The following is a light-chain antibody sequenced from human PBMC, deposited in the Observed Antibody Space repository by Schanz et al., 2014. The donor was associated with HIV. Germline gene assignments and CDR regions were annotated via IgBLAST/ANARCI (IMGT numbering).Light chain of an antibody. CDR3: QSYDYSLDGSGV. V-gene: IGLV2-18*02. J-gene: IGLJ2*01. Sequence: QSALTQPASVSGSPGQSITISCTGTSSDVGSYNRVSWYQQPPGTAPKLLIYEVSNRPSGVPDRFSGSKSGNTASLTISGLQTEDEADYYCQSYDYSLDGSGVFGGGTKLTVL. CDR2: EVS. CDR1: SSDVGSYNR.